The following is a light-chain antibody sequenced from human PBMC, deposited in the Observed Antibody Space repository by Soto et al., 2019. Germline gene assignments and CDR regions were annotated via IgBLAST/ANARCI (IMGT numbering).Light chain of an antibody. J-gene: IGKJ2*01. CDR1: QSVSNTY. V-gene: IGKV3-20*01. CDR3: QQYGTSPVT. Sequence: EIVLTQSPGTLSLSPGERATLSCRASQSVSNTYLAWYQHKPGQAPRLLIYCASDRATGIPDRFSGSGSVTDFTLTISSLEPEDFALYYCQQYGTSPVTFGQGTKLEIK. CDR2: CAS.